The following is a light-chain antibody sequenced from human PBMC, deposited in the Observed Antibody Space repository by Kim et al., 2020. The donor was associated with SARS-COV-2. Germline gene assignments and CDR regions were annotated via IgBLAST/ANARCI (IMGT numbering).Light chain of an antibody. V-gene: IGKV1-5*03. CDR2: KTS. CDR1: QSISPW. CDR3: QQSHTLWT. J-gene: IGKJ1*01. Sequence: DIQMTQSPSTLSAYVGDRVTITCRASQSISPWVAWFQQRPGKAPKLLISKTSNLESGVPSRFSGSGSGAEFSLTISSLQPDDFATYYCQQSHTLWTFGPGTKVDIK.